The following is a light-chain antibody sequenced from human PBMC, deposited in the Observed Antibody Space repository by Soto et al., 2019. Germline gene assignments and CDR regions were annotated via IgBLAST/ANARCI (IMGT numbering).Light chain of an antibody. V-gene: IGKV3D-20*02. CDR3: QQRFTWPPFT. CDR2: GAS. Sequence: EIVLTQSPGTLSLSPGERATLSCRASQSVTINYLAWYQQKPGQAPRLLVYGASTRATGIPDRFSGSGSGTDFTLTINRLEPEDFAVYYCQQRFTWPPFTFGPGTKVDF. CDR1: QSVTINY. J-gene: IGKJ3*01.